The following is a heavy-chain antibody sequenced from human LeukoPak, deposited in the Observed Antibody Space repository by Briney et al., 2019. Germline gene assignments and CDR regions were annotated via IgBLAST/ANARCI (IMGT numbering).Heavy chain of an antibody. Sequence: RSQTLSLTCAISGDSVSSNSAAWNWIRQSPSRGLEWLGRAYYRSKWYNDYTVSVKSRITINPDTSKNQFSLHLQSVTPEDTAVYYCARFDYGAPDYWGQGTLVTVSS. J-gene: IGHJ4*02. V-gene: IGHV6-1*01. CDR1: GDSVSSNSAA. CDR2: AYYRSKWYN. D-gene: IGHD3-16*01. CDR3: ARFDYGAPDY.